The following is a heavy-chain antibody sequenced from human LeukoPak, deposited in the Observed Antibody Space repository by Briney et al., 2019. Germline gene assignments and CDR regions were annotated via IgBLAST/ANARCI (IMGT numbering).Heavy chain of an antibody. CDR3: ARDDIAVATCFDY. D-gene: IGHD6-19*01. V-gene: IGHV3-21*01. CDR1: GFPFNRYN. J-gene: IGHJ4*02. CDR2: ISSGSSYI. Sequence: GGSLRLSCAASGFPFNRYNMNWVRQAPGKGLEWVSSISSGSSYIYYADSVKGRFTISRDNAKNSLYLQMNSLRAEDTAVYYCARDDIAVATCFDYWGQGTLVTVSS.